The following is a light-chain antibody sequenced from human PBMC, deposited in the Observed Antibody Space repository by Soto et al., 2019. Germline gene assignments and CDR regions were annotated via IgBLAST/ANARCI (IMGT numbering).Light chain of an antibody. CDR3: QVWDSSRHVL. Sequence: SFELTQPPSMSVAPRQTARIACEGNSIRSNSVHWYHQKPGQAPVLLVFEQSDRPSGIPERFSASKSGNTATLTISRVEAGDEADYYCQVWDSSRHVLFXGGTKVTVL. V-gene: IGLV3-21*02. CDR1: SIRSNS. CDR2: EQS. J-gene: IGLJ2*01.